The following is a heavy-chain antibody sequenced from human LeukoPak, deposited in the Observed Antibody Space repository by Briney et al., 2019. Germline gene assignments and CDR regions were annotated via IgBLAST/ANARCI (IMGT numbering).Heavy chain of an antibody. CDR2: IYHSGST. CDR3: ARGVPYNWFDP. CDR1: GGSISSGGYS. Sequence: PSQTLSLTCAVSGGSISSGGYSWSWIRQPPGKGLEWIGYIYHSGSTYYNPSLKSRVTISVDRSKSQFSLKLSSVTAADTAVYYCARGVPYNWFDPWGQGTLVTVSS. V-gene: IGHV4-30-2*01. J-gene: IGHJ5*02.